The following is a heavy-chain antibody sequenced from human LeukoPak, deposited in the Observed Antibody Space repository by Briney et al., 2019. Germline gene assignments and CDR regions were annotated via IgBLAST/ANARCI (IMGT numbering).Heavy chain of an antibody. V-gene: IGHV4-31*01. D-gene: IGHD5-12*01. CDR2: IYYSGST. CDR3: ARVRGYSGYVFDY. CDR1: GGSISSGGYY. Sequence: PSETLSLTCTVSGGSISSGGYYWSWIRQHPGKGLEWIGYIYYSGSTYYNPSLKSLVTISVGTSKSQFSLKLSSVTAADTAVYYCARVRGYSGYVFDYWGQGTLVTVSS. J-gene: IGHJ4*02.